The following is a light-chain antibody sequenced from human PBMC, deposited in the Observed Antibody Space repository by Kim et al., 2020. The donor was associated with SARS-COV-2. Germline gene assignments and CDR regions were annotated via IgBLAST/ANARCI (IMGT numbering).Light chain of an antibody. J-gene: IGKJ1*01. CDR3: QQTYRAPRT. V-gene: IGKV1-39*01. CDR2: TAS. Sequence: DIQMTQSPSSLSASVGDRVTITCRASQDISRYLNWYQQKPGKAPKLLIYTASSLQSGVHSRFTGSGSETDFTLTISSLQPEDFATYDCQQTYRAPRTFGQGTKVDIK. CDR1: QDISRY.